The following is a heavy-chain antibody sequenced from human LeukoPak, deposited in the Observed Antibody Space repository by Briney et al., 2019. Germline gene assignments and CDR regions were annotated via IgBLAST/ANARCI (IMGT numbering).Heavy chain of an antibody. J-gene: IGHJ4*02. Sequence: GASVKVSCKASGGTFSSYAISWVRQAPGQGLEWMGGIIPIFGTANYAQKFQGRVTITADESTGTAYMELSSLRSEDTAVYYCARGSGYSYGPFGYWGQGTLVTVSS. CDR2: IIPIFGTA. CDR1: GGTFSSYA. D-gene: IGHD5-18*01. V-gene: IGHV1-69*13. CDR3: ARGSGYSYGPFGY.